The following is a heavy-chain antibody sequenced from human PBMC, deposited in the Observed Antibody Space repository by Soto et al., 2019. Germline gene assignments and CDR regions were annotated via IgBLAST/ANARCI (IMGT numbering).Heavy chain of an antibody. D-gene: IGHD2-2*01. J-gene: IGHJ6*02. CDR2: IIPIFGTA. V-gene: IGHV1-69*12. CDR1: GGTFSSYA. CDR3: ARHVPAAGYYYGMDV. Sequence: QVQLVQSGAEVKKPGSSVKVSCKASGGTFSSYAISWVRQAPGQGLEWMGGIIPIFGTANYAQKFQGRVTITADESTRTAYLPLSSLRSEDTAVYYCARHVPAAGYYYGMDVWGQGTTVTVSS.